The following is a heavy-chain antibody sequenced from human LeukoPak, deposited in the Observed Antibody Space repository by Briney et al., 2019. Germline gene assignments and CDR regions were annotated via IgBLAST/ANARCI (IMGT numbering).Heavy chain of an antibody. Sequence: PGGSLRLSCAASGFTFSSYWMHWVRQAPGKGLVWVSRINSDGSSTSYADSVKGRCTISRDNAKNTLYLQMNSLRAEDTAVYYCASQPNSYGGEYYFDYWGQGTLVTVSS. V-gene: IGHV3-74*01. D-gene: IGHD5-18*01. CDR3: ASQPNSYGGEYYFDY. CDR1: GFTFSSYW. J-gene: IGHJ4*02. CDR2: INSDGSST.